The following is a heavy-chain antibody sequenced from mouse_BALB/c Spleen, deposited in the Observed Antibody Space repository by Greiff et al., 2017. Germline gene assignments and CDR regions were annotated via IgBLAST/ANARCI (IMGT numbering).Heavy chain of an antibody. CDR2: IYPGGGYT. D-gene: IGHD1-1*01. J-gene: IGHJ4*01. CDR3: ASLYYYGSSYYAMDY. V-gene: IGHV1-63*02. CDR1: GYTFTNYW. Sequence: QVQLQQSGAELVRPGTSVKISCKASGYTFTNYWLGWVKQRPGHGLEWIGDIYPGGGYTNYNEKFKGKATLTADTSSSTAYMQLSSLTSEDSAVYFCASLYYYGSSYYAMDYWGQGTSVTVSS.